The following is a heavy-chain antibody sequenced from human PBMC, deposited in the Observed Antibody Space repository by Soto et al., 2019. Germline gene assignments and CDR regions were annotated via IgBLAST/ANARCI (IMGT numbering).Heavy chain of an antibody. D-gene: IGHD5-12*01. CDR3: ARESGGATATLDYYYFYMGV. J-gene: IGHJ6*03. CDR2: INPTGGVT. V-gene: IGHV1-2*04. CDR1: GDSFNDYY. Sequence: QVQLVQSGAEVRKPGASVTVSCRSSGDSFNDYYIHWVRQAPEQGFEWMGWINPTGGVTKYAQKFQGWVSMTRDTSIRTVYMQLSRLRSAATAVYYCARESGGATATLDYYYFYMGVWGTGTTVTVSS.